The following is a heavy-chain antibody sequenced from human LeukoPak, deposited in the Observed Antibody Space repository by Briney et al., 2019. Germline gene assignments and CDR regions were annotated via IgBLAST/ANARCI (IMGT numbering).Heavy chain of an antibody. CDR3: ARHRYYMYSGSYQGAFDI. J-gene: IGHJ3*02. Sequence: SETLSLTCTVSGGSISSYYWSWIRQPPGKGLGWIGYIYYSGSTNYNPSLKSRVTISVDTSKNQFSLKLSSVTAADTAVYYCARHRYYMYSGSYQGAFDIWGQGTMVTVSS. D-gene: IGHD1-26*01. CDR1: GGSISSYY. V-gene: IGHV4-59*08. CDR2: IYYSGST.